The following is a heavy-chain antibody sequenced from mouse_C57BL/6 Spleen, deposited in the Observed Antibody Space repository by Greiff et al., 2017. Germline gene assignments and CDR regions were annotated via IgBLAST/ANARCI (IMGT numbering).Heavy chain of an antibody. CDR1: GFTFSSYA. V-gene: IGHV5-4*01. CDR3: ARDPDYGSSFYWYFDV. Sequence: EVMLVESGGGLVKPGGSLKLSCAASGFTFSSYAMSWVRQTPEKRLEWVATISDGGSYTYYPDNVKGRFTISRDNAKNNLYLQMSHLKSEDTAMNYSARDPDYGSSFYWYFDVWGTGTTVTVSS. J-gene: IGHJ1*03. D-gene: IGHD1-1*01. CDR2: ISDGGSYT.